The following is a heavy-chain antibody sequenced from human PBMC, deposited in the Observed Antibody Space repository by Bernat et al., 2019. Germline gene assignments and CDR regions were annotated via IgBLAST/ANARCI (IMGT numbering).Heavy chain of an antibody. J-gene: IGHJ4*02. V-gene: IGHV3-30*01. CDR2: ISYDGSNK. D-gene: IGHD5-12*01. Sequence: QVQLVESGGGVVQPGRSLRLSCAASGFTFSSYAMHWVRQAPGKGLEWVAVISYDGSNKYYADSVKGRFTISRDNSKNTLYLQMNSLRAEDTAVYYCARTVHSGYDYWYSSGRTHDYWGQGTLVTVSS. CDR3: ARTVHSGYDYWYSSGRTHDY. CDR1: GFTFSSYA.